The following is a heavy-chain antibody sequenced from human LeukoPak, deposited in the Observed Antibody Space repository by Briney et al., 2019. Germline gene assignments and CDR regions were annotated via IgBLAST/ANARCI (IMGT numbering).Heavy chain of an antibody. CDR1: GFTFSGSW. CDR2: IKEDGSKT. Sequence: PGGSLRLSCAASGFTFSGSWMDWVRQAPGKGLEWVANIKEDGSKTYYVDSAKGRFTISRDNVKSSLYLQLDSLRVEDTAIYYCAKGKDSSGYYYLDAFDIWGQGTMVTVSS. V-gene: IGHV3-7*01. J-gene: IGHJ3*02. D-gene: IGHD3-22*01. CDR3: AKGKDSSGYYYLDAFDI.